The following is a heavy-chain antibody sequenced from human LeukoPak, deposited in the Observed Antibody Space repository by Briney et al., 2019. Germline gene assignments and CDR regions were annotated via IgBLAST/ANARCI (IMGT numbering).Heavy chain of an antibody. V-gene: IGHV4-59*12. Sequence: SETLSLTCTVSGGSISNKYWSWIRQPPGKGLEWIGYIYYSGSTYYNPSLKSRVTISVDTSKNQFSLKLSSVTAADTAVYYCARGVGVVITSCFDYWGQGTLVTVSS. D-gene: IGHD3-22*01. CDR3: ARGVGVVITSCFDY. CDR1: GGSISNKY. J-gene: IGHJ4*02. CDR2: IYYSGST.